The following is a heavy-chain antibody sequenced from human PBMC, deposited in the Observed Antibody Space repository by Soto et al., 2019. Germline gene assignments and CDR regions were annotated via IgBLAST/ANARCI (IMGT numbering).Heavy chain of an antibody. CDR1: GGSFSGYY. CDR3: ARAAPQYCRGGSCYSGRDY. V-gene: IGHV4-34*01. CDR2: INHSGST. J-gene: IGHJ4*01. Sequence: SETLSLSCAVYGGSFSGYYWSWIRQPPGKGLEWIGEINHSGSTNYNPSLKSRVTISVDTSKNQFSLKLSSVTAADTAVYYCARAAPQYCRGGSCYSGRDYWGHGPLLTVS. D-gene: IGHD2-15*01.